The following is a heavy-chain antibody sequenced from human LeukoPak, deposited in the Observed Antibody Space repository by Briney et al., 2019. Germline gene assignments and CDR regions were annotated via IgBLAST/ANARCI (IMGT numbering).Heavy chain of an antibody. CDR3: ARILSAAGTLRPH. J-gene: IGHJ4*02. CDR2: ISSSSSYI. D-gene: IGHD6-13*01. CDR1: GFTFSSYS. V-gene: IGHV3-21*01. Sequence: SGGSLRLSCAASGFTFSSYSMNWVRQAPGKGLEWVSSISSSSSYIYYADSVKGRFTISRDNAKNSLYLQMNSLRAEDTAVYYCARILSAAGTLRPHWGQGTLVTVSS.